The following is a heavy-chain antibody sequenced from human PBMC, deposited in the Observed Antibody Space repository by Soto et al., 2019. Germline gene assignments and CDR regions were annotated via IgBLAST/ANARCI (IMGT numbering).Heavy chain of an antibody. J-gene: IGHJ5*02. D-gene: IGHD3-16*01. V-gene: IGHV3-53*01. CDR1: GFTVSSYY. CDR2: IYSAGTT. Sequence: GGSLRLSCAASGFTVSSYYMSWVRQAPGKGPEWVSVIYSAGTTYYADSVKGRFIISSDNSKNTLYLQMNNLRTEDTAVYYCARGATRDNMMESPWGQGTLVTVSS. CDR3: ARGATRDNMMESP.